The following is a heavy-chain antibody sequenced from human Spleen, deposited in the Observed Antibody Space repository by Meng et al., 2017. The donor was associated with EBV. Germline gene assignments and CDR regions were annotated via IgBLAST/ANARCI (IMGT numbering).Heavy chain of an antibody. Sequence: QVQVVRSGAEVKKPGASVMVSCKTSGYTFSGYYIHWVRQAPGHGLEWMGRINPRSGGTNYAQKFQGRVTMTRDTSITTAYMDLSRLRSDDTAVYFCVRDTAMVNWLEFWGRGTLVTVSS. D-gene: IGHD5-18*01. J-gene: IGHJ5*01. V-gene: IGHV1-2*06. CDR3: VRDTAMVNWLEF. CDR1: GYTFSGYY. CDR2: INPRSGGT.